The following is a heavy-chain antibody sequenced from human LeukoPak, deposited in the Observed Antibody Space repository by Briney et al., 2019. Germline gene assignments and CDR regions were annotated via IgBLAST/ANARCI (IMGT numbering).Heavy chain of an antibody. CDR1: GFTFTIYD. CDR2: MNGNSGDT. Sequence: ASVKVSCKTSGFTFTIYDINWVRQATGQGLEWMGWMNGNSGDTGYAQKFRGRGTMTRNTPISTAYMELSNLRSEDTAAYYCVRGRFIAGAGDWGQGTPVTVPS. D-gene: IGHD1-26*01. V-gene: IGHV1-8*01. CDR3: VRGRFIAGAGD. J-gene: IGHJ1*01.